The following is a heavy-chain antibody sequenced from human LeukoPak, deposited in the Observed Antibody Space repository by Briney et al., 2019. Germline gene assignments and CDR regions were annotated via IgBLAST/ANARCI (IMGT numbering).Heavy chain of an antibody. J-gene: IGHJ5*02. CDR2: INHSGST. Sequence: PSETLSLTCAVYGGSFSGYYWSWIRQPPGKGLEWIGEINHSGSTNYNPSLKSRVTISVDTSKNQFSLKLSSVTAADTAVYYCARGVVTMVRGVIRKNWFDPWGQETLVTVSS. D-gene: IGHD3-10*01. CDR3: ARGVVTMVRGVIRKNWFDP. V-gene: IGHV4-34*01. CDR1: GGSFSGYY.